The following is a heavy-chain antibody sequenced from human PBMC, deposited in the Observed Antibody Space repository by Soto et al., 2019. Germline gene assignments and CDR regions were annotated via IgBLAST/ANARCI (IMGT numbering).Heavy chain of an antibody. CDR1: GGSISSSGYY. V-gene: IGHV4-31*03. Sequence: PSESLSLPCTVSGGSISSSGYYWRWIRQHPGKGLEWIGYIYYSGSTYYNPSLKSRVTISVDTSKNQFSLKLSSVTAADTAVYYCARDREGIAAAGPNNWFDPWGQGTLVTVSS. D-gene: IGHD6-13*01. CDR2: IYYSGST. CDR3: ARDREGIAAAGPNNWFDP. J-gene: IGHJ5*02.